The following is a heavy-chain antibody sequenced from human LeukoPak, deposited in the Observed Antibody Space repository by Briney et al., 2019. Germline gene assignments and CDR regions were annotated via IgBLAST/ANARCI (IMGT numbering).Heavy chain of an antibody. CDR1: GGSISGYY. V-gene: IGHV4-59*01. CDR3: ARGWDTGYGYYGMDV. Sequence: SETLSLTCTVSGGSISGYYWSWVRQPPGKGLEWIGNIYYSGTVNYSPSLKSRVTISVATSNNQFSLNLLFVTAADSAVYYCARGWDTGYGYYGMDVWGQGTTVTVSS. CDR2: IYYSGTV. J-gene: IGHJ6*02. D-gene: IGHD5-18*01.